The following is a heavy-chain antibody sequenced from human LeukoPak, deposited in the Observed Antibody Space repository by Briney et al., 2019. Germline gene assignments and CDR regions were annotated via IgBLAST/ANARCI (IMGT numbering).Heavy chain of an antibody. V-gene: IGHV4-39*01. D-gene: IGHD2-15*01. Sequence: PSETLSLTCTVSGGSISSSSYYWGWIRQPPGKGLEWIGSIYYSGSTYYNPSLKSRVTISVDTSKNQFSLKLSSVTAADTAVYYCARAVHCSGGSCHFDYWGQGTLVTVSS. J-gene: IGHJ4*02. CDR1: GGSISSSSYY. CDR3: ARAVHCSGGSCHFDY. CDR2: IYYSGST.